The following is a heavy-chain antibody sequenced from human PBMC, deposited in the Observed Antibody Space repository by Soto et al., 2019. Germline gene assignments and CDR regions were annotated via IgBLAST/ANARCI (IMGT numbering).Heavy chain of an antibody. CDR2: ISYSGST. CDR1: GGSISSSSYY. D-gene: IGHD2-8*01. J-gene: IGHJ4*02. CDR3: ARVDIVVMAPFDY. Sequence: SETLSLTCTVSGGSISSSSYYWGWIRQPPGKGLEWIGSISYSGSTYYNTSLKSRVTISVDTSKNQFSLNLSSVTAADTAVYYCARVDIVVMAPFDYWGQGTLVTVSS. V-gene: IGHV4-39*01.